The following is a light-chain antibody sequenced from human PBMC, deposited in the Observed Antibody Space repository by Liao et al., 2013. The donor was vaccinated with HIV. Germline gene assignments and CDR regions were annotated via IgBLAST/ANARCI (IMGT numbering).Light chain of an antibody. CDR1: NLGNKY. V-gene: IGLV3-1*01. Sequence: SYELTQPPSVSVSPGQTASLTCSGDNLGNKYASWYQQKPGQSPVLVIYKDTKRPSGIPERFSGSYSGNTATLTISGTQAIDEADYFCQAWDSRADVVFGGGTKLTV. CDR3: QAWDSRADVV. CDR2: KDT. J-gene: IGLJ2*01.